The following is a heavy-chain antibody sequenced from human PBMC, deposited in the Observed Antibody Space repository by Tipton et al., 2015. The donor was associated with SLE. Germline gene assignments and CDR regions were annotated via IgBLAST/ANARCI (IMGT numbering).Heavy chain of an antibody. Sequence: NLSLTCTVSGGSMTTGSYFWTWIRQPAGKGPEYIGRIYSTGDINYNPALKSRVTILADTSKDQFSLKLSSVTAADTAMYYCARWIPLTWINVWGQGATVTVSS. CDR3: ARWIPLTWINV. D-gene: IGHD5-12*01. V-gene: IGHV4-61*02. CDR1: GGSMTTGSYF. CDR2: IYSTGDI. J-gene: IGHJ6*02.